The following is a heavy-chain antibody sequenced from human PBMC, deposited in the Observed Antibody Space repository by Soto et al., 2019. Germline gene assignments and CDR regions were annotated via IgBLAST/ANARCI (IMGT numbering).Heavy chain of an antibody. Sequence: PSETLSLTCTVSGGSISSYYWSWIRQPPGKGLEWIGYIYYSGSTNYNPSLKSRVTISVDTSKNQFSLKLSSVTAADTAVYYCASTIFGVEDYYYYMDVWGKGTTVTVSS. D-gene: IGHD3-3*01. J-gene: IGHJ6*03. CDR3: ASTIFGVEDYYYYMDV. V-gene: IGHV4-59*01. CDR2: IYYSGST. CDR1: GGSISSYY.